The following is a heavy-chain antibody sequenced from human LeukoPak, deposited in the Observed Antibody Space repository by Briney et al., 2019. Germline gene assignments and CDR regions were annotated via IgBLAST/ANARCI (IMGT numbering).Heavy chain of an antibody. J-gene: IGHJ4*02. V-gene: IGHV1-46*01. D-gene: IGHD3-10*01. CDR2: INPSGGST. CDR1: GYTFTSYY. Sequence: ASVKVSCKASGYTFTSYYMHWVRQAPGQGLEWMGIINPSGGSTSYAQKFQGRVTMTRDTSTSTVYMELSSLRSEDTAVYYCARDPERGSGSSHFDYWGQGTLVTVSS. CDR3: ARDPERGSGSSHFDY.